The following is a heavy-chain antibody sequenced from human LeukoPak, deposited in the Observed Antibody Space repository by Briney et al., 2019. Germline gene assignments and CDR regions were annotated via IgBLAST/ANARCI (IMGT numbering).Heavy chain of an antibody. D-gene: IGHD3-16*02. V-gene: IGHV4-34*01. CDR3: ARHRSRLIQH. J-gene: IGHJ1*01. CDR2: INHSGST. CDR1: GGSFSGYY. Sequence: SETLSLTCAVSGGSFSGYYWSWIRQPPGKGLEWIGEINHSGSTNYNPSLKSRVTISVDTSKNQFSLKLSSVTAADTAVYYCARHRSRLIQHWGQGTLVTVSS.